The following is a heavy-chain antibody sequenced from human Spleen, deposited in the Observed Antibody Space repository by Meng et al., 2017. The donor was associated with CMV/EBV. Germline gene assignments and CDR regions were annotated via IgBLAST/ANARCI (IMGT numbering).Heavy chain of an antibody. V-gene: IGHV1-69*05. Sequence: YVITWVRQDPGQGLEWMAGIIPIFGTANYAQKFQGRVTITTDESTSTACMELSSLRYEDTAVYYCARQNYGSGSYYTPSYHYAMDVWGQGTTVTVSS. D-gene: IGHD3-10*01. CDR3: ARQNYGSGSYYTPSYHYAMDV. CDR2: IIPIFGTA. J-gene: IGHJ6*02. CDR1: YV.